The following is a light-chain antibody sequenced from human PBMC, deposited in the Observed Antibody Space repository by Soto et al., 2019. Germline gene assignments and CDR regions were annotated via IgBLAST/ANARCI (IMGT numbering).Light chain of an antibody. CDR1: NNDVGSYDL. CDR3: SSYAGLATYVL. CDR2: DVT. Sequence: QSALTQPASVSGSPGQSITISCTGTNNDVGSYDLVSWYRQSPGEAPKLIIYDVTKRPSGVSDRFSASKSGNTASLTISGLQAEDEADYYCSSYAGLATYVLFGGVTKLTVL. V-gene: IGLV2-23*02. J-gene: IGLJ2*01.